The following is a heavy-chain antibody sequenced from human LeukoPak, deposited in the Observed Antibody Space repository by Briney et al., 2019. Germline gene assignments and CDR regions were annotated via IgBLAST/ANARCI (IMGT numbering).Heavy chain of an antibody. V-gene: IGHV3-48*03. CDR2: IGSSDSTT. CDR3: AKDRGSRNVILTGRPRASMDFDY. Sequence: GGSQRLSCVASGFTFSSYEMNWVRQAPGKGLEWLSYIGSSDSTTHYADSVKGRFTISRDNSKNTMYLQMHSLRAEDTAVYYCAKDRGSRNVILTGRPRASMDFDYWGQGTLVTVSS. D-gene: IGHD3-9*01. CDR1: GFTFSSYE. J-gene: IGHJ4*02.